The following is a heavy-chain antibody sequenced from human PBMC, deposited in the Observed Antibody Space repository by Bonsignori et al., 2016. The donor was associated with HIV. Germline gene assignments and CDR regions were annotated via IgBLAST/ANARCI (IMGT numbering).Heavy chain of an antibody. J-gene: IGHJ6*03. Sequence: SVKVSCKASGFTFTSSAVQWVRQARGQRLEWIGWIVVGSGNTNYAQKFQERVTITRDMSTSTAYMELSSLRSEDTAVYYCAADSGIVATTRSYYYYMDVWGKGTMVTVSS. CDR3: AADSGIVATTRSYYYYMDV. CDR2: IVVGSGNT. D-gene: IGHD5-12*01. V-gene: IGHV1-58*01. CDR1: GFTFTSSA.